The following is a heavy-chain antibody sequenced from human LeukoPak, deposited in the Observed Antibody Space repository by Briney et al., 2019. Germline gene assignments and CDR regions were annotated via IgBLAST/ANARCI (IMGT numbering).Heavy chain of an antibody. V-gene: IGHV3-20*01. CDR3: AAFCSRTSCYVDY. J-gene: IGHJ4*02. CDR1: GFTFDDYG. CDR2: INWNGTST. Sequence: PGGSLRLSCVASGFTFDDYGVSWVCPAPGKGLEWVSGINWNGTSTGYADSVKGRFTISRDNAKNSLYLQMNSLRAEVTALYHCAAFCSRTSCYVDYWGQGTLVTVSS. D-gene: IGHD2-2*01.